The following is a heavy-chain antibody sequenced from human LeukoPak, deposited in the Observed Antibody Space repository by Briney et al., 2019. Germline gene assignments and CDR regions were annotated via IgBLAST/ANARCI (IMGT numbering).Heavy chain of an antibody. D-gene: IGHD6-13*01. CDR3: ARAFAGYSREPAPYYFDY. Sequence: SETLSLTCAVYGGSFSAYYWSWIRQPPGKGLEWIGEINHGGSTNCNPSLKSRVTISVDTSKNQFSLKLSSVTAADTAVYYCARAFAGYSREPAPYYFDYWGQGTLVTVSS. V-gene: IGHV4-34*01. CDR1: GGSFSAYY. J-gene: IGHJ4*02. CDR2: INHGGST.